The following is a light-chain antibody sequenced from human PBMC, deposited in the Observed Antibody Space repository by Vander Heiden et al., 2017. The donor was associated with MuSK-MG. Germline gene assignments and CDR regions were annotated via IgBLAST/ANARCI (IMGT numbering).Light chain of an antibody. CDR2: STN. Sequence: QTVVTPESSLTVSPGGTVTLTCASSTGPVTTGHYPNWFQQRPGQTPRALIYSTNKKRSWTPARFAGSLLGGKAALTLSGVQPEDEADYYCLLYYNGAQVFGGGTKLTVL. J-gene: IGLJ2*01. CDR1: TGPVTTGHY. V-gene: IGLV7-43*01. CDR3: LLYYNGAQV.